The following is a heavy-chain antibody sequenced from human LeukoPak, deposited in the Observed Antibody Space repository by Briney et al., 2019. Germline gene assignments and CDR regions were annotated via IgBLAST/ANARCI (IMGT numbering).Heavy chain of an antibody. CDR1: GGSFSGYY. D-gene: IGHD5-24*01. CDR2: INHSGST. J-gene: IGHJ4*02. CDR3: ARARDGYNEIDY. V-gene: IGHV4-34*01. Sequence: PSETLSLTCAVYGGSFSGYYWSWICQPPGEGLEWIGEINHSGSTNYNPSLKSRVTISVDTSKNQFSLKLSSVTAADTAVYYCARARDGYNEIDYWGQGTLVTVSS.